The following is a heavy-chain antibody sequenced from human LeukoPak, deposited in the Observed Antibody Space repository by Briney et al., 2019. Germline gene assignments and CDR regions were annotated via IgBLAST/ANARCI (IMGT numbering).Heavy chain of an antibody. Sequence: GGSLRLSCEASAFTFSSYWMSWVRQVPGKGLEWVANMKEDGGEINYVDSVKGRFTISRDNAKNSLSLQMNSLRVEDTAVYYCARDRGYSTFDYWGQGTLVTVSS. CDR1: AFTFSSYW. CDR2: MKEDGGEI. CDR3: ARDRGYSTFDY. V-gene: IGHV3-7*01. D-gene: IGHD4-23*01. J-gene: IGHJ4*02.